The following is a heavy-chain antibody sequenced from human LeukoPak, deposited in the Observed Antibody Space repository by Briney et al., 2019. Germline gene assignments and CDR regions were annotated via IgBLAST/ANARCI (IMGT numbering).Heavy chain of an antibody. CDR1: GFTFSSYS. J-gene: IGHJ4*02. CDR3: ARDPAILSGRRWEDFKD. D-gene: IGHD1-26*01. V-gene: IGHV3-21*01. Sequence: LGGSLRLSCAASGFTFSSYSMNWVRQAPGKGLEWVSSISSSSSYIYYADSVKGRFTISRDNAKNSLYLQMNSLRAEDTAVYYCARDPAILSGRRWEDFKDWGQGTLVTVSS. CDR2: ISSSSSYI.